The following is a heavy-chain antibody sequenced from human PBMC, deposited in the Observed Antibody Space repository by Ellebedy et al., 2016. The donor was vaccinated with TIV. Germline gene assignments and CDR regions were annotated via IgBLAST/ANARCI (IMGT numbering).Heavy chain of an antibody. Sequence: ASVKVSCKASGYTFTGYPINWVRQATGQGLEWMGWISAYNGNTNYAQKLQGRVTMTTDTSTSTAYMELRSLRSDDTAVYYCARDLLINYDILTGLLDAFDIWGQGTMVTVSS. CDR1: GYTFTGYP. CDR2: ISAYNGNT. D-gene: IGHD3-9*01. J-gene: IGHJ3*02. V-gene: IGHV1-18*01. CDR3: ARDLLINYDILTGLLDAFDI.